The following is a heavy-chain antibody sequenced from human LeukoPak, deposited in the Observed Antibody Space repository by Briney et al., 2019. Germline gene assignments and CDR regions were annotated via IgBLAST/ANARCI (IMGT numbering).Heavy chain of an antibody. J-gene: IGHJ4*02. CDR1: GFTFSSYS. Sequence: GGSLRLSCAASGFTFSSYSMNWVRQAPGKGLEWVSSISSSSSYIYYADSVKGRFTISRDNSKNTLYVQLNSLRAEDTAVYYCAKAYSSGWYYFDYWGQGTLVTVSS. D-gene: IGHD6-19*01. CDR2: ISSSSSYI. V-gene: IGHV3-21*04. CDR3: AKAYSSGWYYFDY.